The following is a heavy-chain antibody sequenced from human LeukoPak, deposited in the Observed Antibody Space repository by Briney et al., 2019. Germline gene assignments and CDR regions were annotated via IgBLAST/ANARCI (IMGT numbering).Heavy chain of an antibody. V-gene: IGHV3-30*03. J-gene: IGHJ4*02. Sequence: GRSLRLSCAASGFTFSSYGMHWVRQAPGKGLEWVAVISYDGSNKYYADSVKGRFTISRGNSKNTLYLQMNSLRAEDTAVYYCARVSYYDSSGYEENPVFDYWGQGTLVTVSS. CDR2: ISYDGSNK. CDR1: GFTFSSYG. D-gene: IGHD3-22*01. CDR3: ARVSYYDSSGYEENPVFDY.